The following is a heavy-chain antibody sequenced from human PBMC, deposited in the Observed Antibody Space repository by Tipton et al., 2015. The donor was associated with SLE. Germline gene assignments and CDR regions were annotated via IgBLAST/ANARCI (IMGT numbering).Heavy chain of an antibody. D-gene: IGHD2-21*01. J-gene: IGHJ4*02. CDR1: DGSIRSTNYY. CDR2: IFYTGST. Sequence: TLSLTCTVSDGSIRSTNYYWGWIRQPPGKGLEWIGRIFYTGSTYYNPSLKSRVSFSIDTSKHQFSLKLNSVTAADTAVYYCASPYCGPNCYGFEYWGQGIRVTVSS. CDR3: ASPYCGPNCYGFEY. V-gene: IGHV4-39*07.